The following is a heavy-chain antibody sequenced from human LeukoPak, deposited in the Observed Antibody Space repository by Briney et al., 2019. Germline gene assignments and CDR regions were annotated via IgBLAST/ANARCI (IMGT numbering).Heavy chain of an antibody. CDR3: ASGGLVGATDY. D-gene: IGHD1-26*01. CDR2: IYYSGYT. Sequence: SETLSLTCTVSGGSISSSSYYWGWIRQPPGKGLEWIGSIYYSGYTYYNPSLESRVTMSVDTSKNQFSLKLSSVTAVDTAVYYCASGGLVGATDYWGQGTLVTVSS. J-gene: IGHJ4*02. CDR1: GGSISSSSYY. V-gene: IGHV4-39*07.